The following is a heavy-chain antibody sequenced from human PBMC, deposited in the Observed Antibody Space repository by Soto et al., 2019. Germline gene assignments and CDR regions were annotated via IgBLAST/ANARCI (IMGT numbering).Heavy chain of an antibody. V-gene: IGHV4-39*01. J-gene: IGHJ4*02. CDR3: ARHPGYAVPTVYATHYFNY. CDR2: IYYTGST. D-gene: IGHD2-8*01. CDR1: GDSISSNNYY. Sequence: QLQLQESGPGLVKPSETLSLTCTVSGDSISSNNYYCAWIRQPPGKGLEWIGSIYYTGSTYYNPSLKRRVAMSVDTSETRFSLRLSSVTAADTAVYYCARHPGYAVPTVYATHYFNYWGQGILVTVST.